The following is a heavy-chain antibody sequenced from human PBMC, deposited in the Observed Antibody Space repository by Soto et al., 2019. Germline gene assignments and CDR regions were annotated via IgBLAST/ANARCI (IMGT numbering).Heavy chain of an antibody. D-gene: IGHD3-10*01. Sequence: LRLSCAASGFTFSSYSMNWVRQAPGKGLEWVSSVSSSSSYIYYADSVKGRFTISRDNAKNSLYLQMNSLRAEDTAVYYCARPEGAAMVRGAAFDYWGQGTLVTVSP. CDR1: GFTFSSYS. V-gene: IGHV3-21*01. CDR3: ARPEGAAMVRGAAFDY. CDR2: VSSSSSYI. J-gene: IGHJ4*02.